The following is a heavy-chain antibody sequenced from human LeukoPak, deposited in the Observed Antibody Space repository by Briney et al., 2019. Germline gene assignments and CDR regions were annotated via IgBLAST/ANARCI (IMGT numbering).Heavy chain of an antibody. CDR3: AGGSSTLLYYFDY. J-gene: IGHJ4*02. Sequence: PSQTLSLTCTVSGGSISSYYWSWIRQPPGKGLEWIGYIYYSGSTNYNPSLKSRVTISVDTSKNQFSLKLSSVTAADTAVYYCAGGSSTLLYYFDYWGQGTLVTVSS. CDR1: GGSISSYY. CDR2: IYYSGST. V-gene: IGHV4-59*01. D-gene: IGHD6-13*01.